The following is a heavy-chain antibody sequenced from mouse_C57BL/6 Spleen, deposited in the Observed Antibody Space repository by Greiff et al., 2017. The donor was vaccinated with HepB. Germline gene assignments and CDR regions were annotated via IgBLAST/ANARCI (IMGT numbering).Heavy chain of an antibody. Sequence: VQLQQSGPELVKPGASVKISCKASGYSFTGYYMNWVKQSPEKSLEWIGEINPSTGGTTYNQKFKAKATLTVDKSSSTAYMQLKSLTSEDSAVYYCALRTYAMDYWGQGTSVTGSS. CDR1: GYSFTGYY. CDR3: ALRTYAMDY. D-gene: IGHD1-1*01. J-gene: IGHJ4*01. CDR2: INPSTGGT. V-gene: IGHV1-42*01.